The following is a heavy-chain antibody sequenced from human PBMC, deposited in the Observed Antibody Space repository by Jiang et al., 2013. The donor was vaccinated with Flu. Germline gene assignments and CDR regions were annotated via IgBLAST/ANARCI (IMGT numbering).Heavy chain of an antibody. CDR2: IYYSGST. Sequence: GSGLVKPSETLSLTCTVSGGSISNYYWSWIRQPPGKGLEWIGYIYYSGSTNYNPSLKRRVTISLDTSKNQFSLKLSSVTAADTAVYYCARGFHVLSGMDVWGQGTTVTVSS. V-gene: IGHV4-59*01. CDR3: ARGFHVLSGMDV. J-gene: IGHJ6*02. CDR1: GGSISNYY. D-gene: IGHD3-16*01.